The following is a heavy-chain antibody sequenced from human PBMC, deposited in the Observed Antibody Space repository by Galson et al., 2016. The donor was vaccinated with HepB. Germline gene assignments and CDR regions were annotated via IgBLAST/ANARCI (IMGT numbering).Heavy chain of an antibody. CDR1: GGSISSGGYY. Sequence: TLSLTCNVSGGSISSGGYYWSWIRQHPGKGLEWIGYIYHSGSTYYNPSLKSRLTISVDTSKNQFSLKLKSVTAADTAVYFCARSPIVAVAAFDYDYAMDVWGQGTTVTVSS. CDR2: IYHSGST. V-gene: IGHV4-31*03. CDR3: ARSPIVAVAAFDYDYAMDV. D-gene: IGHD2-15*01. J-gene: IGHJ6*02.